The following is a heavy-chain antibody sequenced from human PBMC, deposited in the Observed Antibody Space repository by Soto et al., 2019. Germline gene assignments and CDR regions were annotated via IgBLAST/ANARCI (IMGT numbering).Heavy chain of an antibody. CDR2: IYTSGST. V-gene: IGHV4-4*07. J-gene: IGHJ4*02. Sequence: PSETLSLTCSVSGTSVSNYYWSWIRHPAGKGLEHIGRIYTSGSTSYNPSLKGRVTMSMDTSQTQIYLNLTSVTAADTAVYYCARGGIQLSYAFDYWGQGIQVTVSS. CDR1: GTSVSNYY. CDR3: ARGGIQLSYAFDY. D-gene: IGHD5-18*01.